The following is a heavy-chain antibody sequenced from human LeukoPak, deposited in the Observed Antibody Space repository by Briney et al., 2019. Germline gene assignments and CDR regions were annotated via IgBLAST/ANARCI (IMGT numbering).Heavy chain of an antibody. D-gene: IGHD4-17*01. CDR3: ARGRGFTVATRFDY. J-gene: IGHJ4*02. V-gene: IGHV4-34*01. Sequence: SETLSLTCAVYGGSFSGYYWSWIRQPPGKGLEWIGEINHSGSTNYNPSLKSRVTISVDTSKNQFSLKLSSVTAADTAVYYCARGRGFTVATRFDYWGQGTLVTVSS. CDR2: INHSGST. CDR1: GGSFSGYY.